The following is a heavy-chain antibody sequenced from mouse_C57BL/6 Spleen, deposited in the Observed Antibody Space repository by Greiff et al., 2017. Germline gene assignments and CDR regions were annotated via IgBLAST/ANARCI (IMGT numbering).Heavy chain of an antibody. Sequence: VQLQQPGPELVKPGASVKISCKASGYTFTDYYMNWVKQSHGKSLEWIGDINPNNGGTSYNQKFKGKATLTVDKSSSTAYMELRSLTSEDSAVYYCARYDYSYYFGCWGQGATLAVST. J-gene: IGHJ2*01. CDR2: INPNNGGT. CDR3: ARYDYSYYFGC. CDR1: GYTFTDYY. D-gene: IGHD2-13*01. V-gene: IGHV1-26*01.